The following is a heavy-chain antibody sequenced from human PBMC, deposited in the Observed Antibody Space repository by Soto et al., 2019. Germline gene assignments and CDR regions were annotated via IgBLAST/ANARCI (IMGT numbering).Heavy chain of an antibody. J-gene: IGHJ6*02. CDR1: GGSISSGGYY. Sequence: SETLSLTCTVSGGSISSGGYYWSWIRQPPGKGLEWIGSIYYSGSTYYNPSLKSRVTISVDTSKNQFSLKLSSVTAADTAVYYCARRNQKFYDFWSGYYMGYYYYGMDVWGQGTTVTVSS. CDR2: IYYSGST. D-gene: IGHD3-3*01. V-gene: IGHV4-39*01. CDR3: ARRNQKFYDFWSGYYMGYYYYGMDV.